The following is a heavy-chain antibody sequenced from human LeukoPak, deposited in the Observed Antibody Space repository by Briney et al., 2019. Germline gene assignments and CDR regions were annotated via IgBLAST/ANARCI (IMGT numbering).Heavy chain of an antibody. D-gene: IGHD2-15*01. CDR3: ARGYCSGGSCYYMDV. J-gene: IGHJ6*03. CDR1: GGSFSGYY. Sequence: SETLSLTCAVYGGSFSGYYWSWIRQPPGKGLEWIGEINHSGSTNYNPSLKSRVTISVDTSKNQFSLKLSSATAADTAVYYCARGYCSGGSCYYMDVWGKGTTVTVSS. V-gene: IGHV4-34*01. CDR2: INHSGST.